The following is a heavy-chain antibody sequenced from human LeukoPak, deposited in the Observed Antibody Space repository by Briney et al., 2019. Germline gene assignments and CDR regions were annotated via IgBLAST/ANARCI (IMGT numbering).Heavy chain of an antibody. Sequence: SETLSLTCAVYGGSFSGYYWSWIRQPPGKGLEWIGEINHSGSTNYNPSLKSRVTISVDTSKNQFSPKLSSVTAADTAVYYCARHAYCGGDCYLLDYWGQGTLVTVSS. CDR2: INHSGST. V-gene: IGHV4-34*01. J-gene: IGHJ4*02. CDR1: GGSFSGYY. CDR3: ARHAYCGGDCYLLDY. D-gene: IGHD2-21*02.